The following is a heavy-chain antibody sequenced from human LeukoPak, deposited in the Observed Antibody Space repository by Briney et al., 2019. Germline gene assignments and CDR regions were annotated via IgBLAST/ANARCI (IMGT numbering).Heavy chain of an antibody. J-gene: IGHJ3*02. CDR2: IYTSGST. V-gene: IGHV4-61*02. CDR3: ARHIGGSYYSYAFDI. D-gene: IGHD1-26*01. Sequence: SQTLSLTCTLSGGSISSGSYYWSWIRQPAGKGLEWIGRIYTSGSTNYNPSLKSRVTISVDTSKNQFSLKLSSVTAAGTAVYYCARHIGGSYYSYAFDIWGQGTMVTVSS. CDR1: GGSISSGSYY.